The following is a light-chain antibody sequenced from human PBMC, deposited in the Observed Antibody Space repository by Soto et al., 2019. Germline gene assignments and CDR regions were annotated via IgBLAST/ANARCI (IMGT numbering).Light chain of an antibody. CDR3: LQHQTYPWT. J-gene: IGKJ1*01. CDR1: QVIGND. V-gene: IGKV1-17*01. Sequence: DLQMTQSPSSLSASVGDRVTITCRASQVIGNDLGWFQQKPGQAPKRLIYAASFLQSGVPSRFSGSGSGTEFTLTISSLQPDDFATYYCLQHQTYPWTFGQGTKVEIK. CDR2: AAS.